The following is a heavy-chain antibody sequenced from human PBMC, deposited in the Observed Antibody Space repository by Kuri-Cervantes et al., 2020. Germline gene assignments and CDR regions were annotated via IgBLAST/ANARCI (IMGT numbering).Heavy chain of an antibody. CDR3: ARGAGSNHNSMDV. V-gene: IGHV3-33*01. CDR2: IWLDGSLN. J-gene: IGHJ6*03. D-gene: IGHD1-14*01. Sequence: LSLTCAASGFSFSNYAIHWVRQAPGKGLEWVAVIWLDGSLNFYADSVKGRFTISRNNSENTGSLQMNSLRVEDTAVYYCARGAGSNHNSMDVWGRGATVTVSS. CDR1: GFSFSNYA.